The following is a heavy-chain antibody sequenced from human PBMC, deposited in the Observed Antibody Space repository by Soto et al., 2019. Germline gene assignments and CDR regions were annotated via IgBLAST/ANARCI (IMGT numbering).Heavy chain of an antibody. CDR1: GYTFTRYG. Sequence: QVQLVQSGGEVKKPGASVKLSCTASGYTFTRYGISWVRQAPGQGLEWMGWISAYNGKTNYAQNVQGRVTMTTDTSTRTAYMDLRSLRSDDTAVCYCARGGDVNYYHGMDVWGQGTTVTVSS. D-gene: IGHD5-12*01. CDR2: ISAYNGKT. CDR3: ARGGDVNYYHGMDV. V-gene: IGHV1-18*01. J-gene: IGHJ6*02.